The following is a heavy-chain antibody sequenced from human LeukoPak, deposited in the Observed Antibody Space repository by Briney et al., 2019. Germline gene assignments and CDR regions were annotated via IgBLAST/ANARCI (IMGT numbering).Heavy chain of an antibody. J-gene: IGHJ4*02. CDR1: GFTFNNYE. D-gene: IGHD6-19*01. CDR2: ISSSGSIR. Sequence: GGSLRLSCVASGFTFNNYEMSWVRQAPGKGLEWVSYISSSGSIRYYSDSVKGRFTISRDNAKNYLSLQMDTLRVEDTGFYYCARQAYGSGWFWGQGIMVIVSS. CDR3: ARQAYGSGWF. V-gene: IGHV3-48*03.